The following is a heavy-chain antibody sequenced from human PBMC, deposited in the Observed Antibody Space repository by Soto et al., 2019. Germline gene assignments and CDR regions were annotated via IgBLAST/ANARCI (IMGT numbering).Heavy chain of an antibody. D-gene: IGHD5-12*01. V-gene: IGHV3-30*18. J-gene: IGHJ6*02. Sequence: GGSLRLSCAASGFTFSSYGMHWVRQAPGKGLEWVAVISYDGSNKYYADSVKGRFTISRDNSKNTLYLQMNSLRAEDTAVYYCAKEVEMATPYYSYGMDVWGQGTTVTVSS. CDR3: AKEVEMATPYYSYGMDV. CDR2: ISYDGSNK. CDR1: GFTFSSYG.